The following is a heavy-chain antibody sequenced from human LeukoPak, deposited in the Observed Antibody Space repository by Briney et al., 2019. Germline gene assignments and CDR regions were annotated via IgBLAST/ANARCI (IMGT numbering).Heavy chain of an antibody. CDR1: GGSISNTNYY. D-gene: IGHD3-3*01. Sequence: RPSETLSLTCTVSGGSISNTNYYWGWIRQPPGKGLEWIGEINHRGSTNNNPSLKSRVIMSVDTSKNQFSLKLSSVTAADTAVYYCARWGHYDFWSGPTQYNWFDPWGQGTPVTVSS. V-gene: IGHV4-39*07. J-gene: IGHJ5*02. CDR2: INHRGST. CDR3: ARWGHYDFWSGPTQYNWFDP.